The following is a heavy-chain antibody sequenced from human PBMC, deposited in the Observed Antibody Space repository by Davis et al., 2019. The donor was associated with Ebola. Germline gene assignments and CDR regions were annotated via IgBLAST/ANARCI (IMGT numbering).Heavy chain of an antibody. Sequence: GESLKISCKASGYSFTSHWISWVRQMPGKGLEWMGRVDPRDSYANYSPSFQGHVTISTDKSINTAFLQWSSLKASDTGIYYCARHLDVWFDAWGQGTLITVSS. CDR3: ARHLDVWFDA. CDR1: GYSFTSHW. V-gene: IGHV5-10-1*01. J-gene: IGHJ5*02. CDR2: VDPRDSYA.